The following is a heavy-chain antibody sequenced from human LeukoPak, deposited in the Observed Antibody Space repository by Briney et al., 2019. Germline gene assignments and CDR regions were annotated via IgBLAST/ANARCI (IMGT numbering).Heavy chain of an antibody. J-gene: IGHJ5*02. Sequence: GASVKVSCKASGYTFTSYGISWVRQAPGQGLEWMGWISAYNGNTNYAQKLQGRVTMTTDTSTSTAYMELRSLRSDDTAVYYCAGENRGYSGYGEGFFYWFDPWGQGTLVTVSS. CDR1: GYTFTSYG. CDR2: ISAYNGNT. V-gene: IGHV1-18*01. D-gene: IGHD5-12*01. CDR3: AGENRGYSGYGEGFFYWFDP.